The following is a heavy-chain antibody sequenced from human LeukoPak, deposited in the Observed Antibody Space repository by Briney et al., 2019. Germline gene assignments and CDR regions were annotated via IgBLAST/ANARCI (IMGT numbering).Heavy chain of an antibody. CDR1: GFTFSSYT. CDR3: ARGYGDYEYYFDY. J-gene: IGHJ4*02. CDR2: ISSSSSYI. V-gene: IGHV3-21*01. Sequence: GGSLRLSCAASGFTFSSYTMNWVRQAPGKGLEWVSPISSSSSYIYYADSVKGRFTISRDNAKNSLYLQMNSLRAEDTAVYYCARGYGDYEYYFDYWGQGTLVTVSS. D-gene: IGHD4-17*01.